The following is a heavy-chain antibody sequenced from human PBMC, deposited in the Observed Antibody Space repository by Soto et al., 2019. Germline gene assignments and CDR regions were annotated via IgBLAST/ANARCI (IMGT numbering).Heavy chain of an antibody. V-gene: IGHV3-15*07. J-gene: IGHJ5*02. CDR1: GFTFSNAW. D-gene: IGHD2-21*01. CDR3: TTIIVAATRTRFDP. Sequence: GGSLRLSYAASGFTFSNAWMTWVRQAPGKGLEWVGRIKSNPDGGATDYAASVKGRFTISRDDSQNTLFLQMNSLKTEDTAVYYCTTIIVAATRTRFDPWGQGTLVTVSS. CDR2: IKSNPDGGAT.